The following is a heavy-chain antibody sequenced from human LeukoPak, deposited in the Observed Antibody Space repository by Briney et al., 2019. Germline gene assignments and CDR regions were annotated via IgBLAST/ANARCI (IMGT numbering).Heavy chain of an antibody. J-gene: IGHJ5*02. CDR1: GYTFTSYG. CDR2: ISAYNGNT. Sequence: GASVKVSCKASGYTFTSYGISWVRQAPGQGLEWMGWISAYNGNTNYAQKLQGRVTMTTDTSTSTAYMELRSLGSDDTAVYYCARDRYDFWSGYHSRAGWFDPWGQGTLVTVSS. CDR3: ARDRYDFWSGYHSRAGWFDP. V-gene: IGHV1-18*01. D-gene: IGHD3-3*01.